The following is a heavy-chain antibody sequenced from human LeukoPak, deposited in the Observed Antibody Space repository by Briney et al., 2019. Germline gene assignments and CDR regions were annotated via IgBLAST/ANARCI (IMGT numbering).Heavy chain of an antibody. D-gene: IGHD3-22*01. CDR3: AKDADGISSGPSYYFDY. Sequence: QPGGSLRLSCAASGFTFSSYAMSWVRQAPGKGLEWVSAISGSGGSTYYADSVKGRFTISRDNSKNTLYPQMNSLRAEDTAVYYCAKDADGISSGPSYYFDYWGQGTLVTVSS. V-gene: IGHV3-23*01. CDR2: ISGSGGST. CDR1: GFTFSSYA. J-gene: IGHJ4*02.